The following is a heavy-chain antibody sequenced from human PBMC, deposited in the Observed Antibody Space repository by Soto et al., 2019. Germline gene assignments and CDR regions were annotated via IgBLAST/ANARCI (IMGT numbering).Heavy chain of an antibody. V-gene: IGHV4-4*07. Sequence: MPSETLSLTCTVSGGSISSYYWSWIRQPAGKGLEWIGRIYTSGSTNYNPSLKSRVTMSVDTPKTQFSLRLSSVTAADKAVYYCARHHVVRATPGLYNRFDHWGQATLVTVSS. CDR3: ARHHVVRATPGLYNRFDH. J-gene: IGHJ5*02. CDR1: GGSISSYY. D-gene: IGHD1-26*01. CDR2: IYTSGST.